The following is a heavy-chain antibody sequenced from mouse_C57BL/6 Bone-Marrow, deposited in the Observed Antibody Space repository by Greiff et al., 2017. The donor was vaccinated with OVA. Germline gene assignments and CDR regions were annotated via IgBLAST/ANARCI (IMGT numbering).Heavy chain of an antibody. V-gene: IGHV14-4*01. CDR1: GFNIKDDY. CDR3: TPYGSFDY. Sequence: VQLQQSGAELVRPGASVKLSCTASGFNIKDDYMHWVKQRPEQGLEWIGWIDPENGDTEYASKFQGKATITADTSSNTAYPQLSSLTSEDTAVYYCTPYGSFDYWGQGTTLTVSS. CDR2: IDPENGDT. D-gene: IGHD1-1*02. J-gene: IGHJ2*01.